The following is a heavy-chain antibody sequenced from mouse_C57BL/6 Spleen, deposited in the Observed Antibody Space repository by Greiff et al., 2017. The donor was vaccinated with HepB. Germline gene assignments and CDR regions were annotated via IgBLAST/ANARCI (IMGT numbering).Heavy chain of an antibody. V-gene: IGHV1-19*01. D-gene: IGHD2-4*01. CDR2: INPYNGGT. CDR3: ARSIDYDWYFDV. Sequence: VQLQQSGPVLVKPGASVKMSCKASGYTFTDYYMNWVKQSHGKSLEWIGVINPYNGGTSYNQKFKGKATLTVDKSSSTAYMELNSLTSEDSAVYYCARSIDYDWYFDVWGTGTTVTVSS. CDR1: GYTFTDYY. J-gene: IGHJ1*03.